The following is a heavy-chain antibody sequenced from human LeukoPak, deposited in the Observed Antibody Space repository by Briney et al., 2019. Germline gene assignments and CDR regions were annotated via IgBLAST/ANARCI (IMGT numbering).Heavy chain of an antibody. V-gene: IGHV3-74*01. J-gene: IGHJ3*02. Sequence: GGSLRLSCAASGFTFSSYEMNWVRQAPGKGLVWVSRINSDGSSTSYADSVKGRFTISRDNAKNTLYLQMNSLRAEDTAVYYCARDYYDSSGDAFDIWGQGTMVTVSS. D-gene: IGHD3-22*01. CDR3: ARDYYDSSGDAFDI. CDR2: INSDGSST. CDR1: GFTFSSYE.